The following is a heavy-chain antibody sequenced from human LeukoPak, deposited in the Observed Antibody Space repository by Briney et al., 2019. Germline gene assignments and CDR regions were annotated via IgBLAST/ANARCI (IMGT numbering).Heavy chain of an antibody. D-gene: IGHD2-2*03. J-gene: IGHJ5*02. CDR2: ISQEGSNQ. Sequence: HAGGSLRLSCAASGFSFGIYAMHWVHQTPGKGLEGVAIISQEGSNQYYADSVKGRFTISRDNSKNMLYVHMNSLRAEDTGIYYCAKDGYCGSAGCYGWFDPWGQGTLVTVSS. V-gene: IGHV3-30*04. CDR1: GFSFGIYA. CDR3: AKDGYCGSAGCYGWFDP.